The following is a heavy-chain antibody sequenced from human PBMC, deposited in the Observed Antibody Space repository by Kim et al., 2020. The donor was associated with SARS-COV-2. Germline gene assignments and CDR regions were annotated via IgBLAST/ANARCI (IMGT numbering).Heavy chain of an antibody. CDR2: IYSGGSST. V-gene: IGHV3-23*03. Sequence: GGSLRLSCAASGFTFSSYAMSWVRQAPGKGLEWVSVIYSGGSSTYYADSVKGRFTISRDNSKNTLYLQMNSLRAEDTAVYYCAKDRGYSSNEPSAIYYFDYWGQGTLVTVSS. CDR3: AKDRGYSSNEPSAIYYFDY. CDR1: GFTFSSYA. J-gene: IGHJ4*02. D-gene: IGHD6-13*01.